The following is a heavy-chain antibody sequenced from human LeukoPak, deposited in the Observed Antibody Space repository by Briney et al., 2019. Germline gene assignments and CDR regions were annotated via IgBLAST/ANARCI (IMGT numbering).Heavy chain of an antibody. J-gene: IGHJ4*02. CDR1: GFTFGNYA. CDR2: ISWNSGSI. CDR3: ARGTQYSSSFDY. V-gene: IGHV3-9*01. Sequence: GGSLRLSCAASGFTFGNYAMHWVRQAPGKGLEWVSGISWNSGSIGYADSVKGRFTISRDNAKNPLYLQMNSLRAEDTAVYYCARGTQYSSSFDYWGQGTLVTVSS. D-gene: IGHD6-13*01.